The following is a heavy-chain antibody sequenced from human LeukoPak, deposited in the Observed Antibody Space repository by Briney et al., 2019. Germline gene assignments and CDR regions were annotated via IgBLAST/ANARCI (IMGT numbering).Heavy chain of an antibody. V-gene: IGHV4-59*01. D-gene: IGHD1-7*01. CDR3: AGGGVELELYFDY. CDR1: GGSIISYY. J-gene: IGHJ4*02. Sequence: PSETLSLTCTVSGGSIISYYRSWIRQPPRKGLGRIGYIYYSGITNYNPSLTSRVTISLETSKNQSSLNLTSVTSAATAGYYCAGGGVELELYFDYWGQRTLVPVPS. CDR2: IYYSGIT.